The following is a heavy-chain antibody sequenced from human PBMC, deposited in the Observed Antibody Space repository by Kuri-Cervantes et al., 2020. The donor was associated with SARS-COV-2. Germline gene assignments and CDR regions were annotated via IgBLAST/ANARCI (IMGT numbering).Heavy chain of an antibody. V-gene: IGHV4-59*12. Sequence: SETLSLTYTVSGGSISSYYWSWIRQPPGKGLEWIGYIYYSGSTNYNPSLKSRVTISVDTSKNQFSLKLSSVTAADTAVYYCARGVSIAAAGTYYYYYYMDVWGKGTTVTVSS. CDR2: IYYSGST. D-gene: IGHD6-13*01. J-gene: IGHJ6*03. CDR1: GGSISSYY. CDR3: ARGVSIAAAGTYYYYYYMDV.